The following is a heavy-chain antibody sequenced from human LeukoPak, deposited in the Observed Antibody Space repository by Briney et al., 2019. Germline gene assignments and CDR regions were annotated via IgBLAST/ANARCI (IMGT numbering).Heavy chain of an antibody. D-gene: IGHD2-2*01. CDR2: IYTSGST. CDR3: ARLPAAPGWFDP. Sequence: PSETLSLTCTVSGGSISSYYWSWIRQPPGKGLEWIGYIYTSGSTNYNPSLKSRVTISVDTSKNQFSLKLSSVTAADTAVYYCARLPAAPGWFDPWGQGTLVPVSS. CDR1: GGSISSYY. J-gene: IGHJ5*02. V-gene: IGHV4-4*09.